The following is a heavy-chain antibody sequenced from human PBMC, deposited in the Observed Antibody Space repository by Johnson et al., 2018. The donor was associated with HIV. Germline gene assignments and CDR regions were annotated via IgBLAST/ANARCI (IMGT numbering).Heavy chain of an antibody. CDR2: IWYDGSNK. Sequence: QMLLVESGGGVVQPGRSLRLSCAASGFTFSYYAMHWVRQVPGKGLEWVAVIWYDGSNKSYADSVKGRFIISRDNSRNTLYLQMNTLRTEDTALYYCAKVGRIVVAIGNDAFDIWGQGTMVTVSS. V-gene: IGHV3-30*04. D-gene: IGHD2-21*01. CDR1: GFTFSYYA. CDR3: AKVGRIVVAIGNDAFDI. J-gene: IGHJ3*02.